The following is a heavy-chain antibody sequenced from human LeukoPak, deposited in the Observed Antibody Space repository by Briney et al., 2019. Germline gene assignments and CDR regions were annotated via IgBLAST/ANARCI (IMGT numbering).Heavy chain of an antibody. CDR3: AKTCGGNCYSDFDS. CDR1: GFIFYNYA. J-gene: IGHJ4*02. D-gene: IGHD2-21*02. CDR2: ISGGGSNK. Sequence: GGSLRLSCAASGFIFYNYAMTWVRQAPGKGLEWVSAISGGGSNKYYADSVKGRFTISRDNSKNTLYLQMKSLSAEDTAVYYCAKTCGGNCYSDFDSWGQGTLVTVSS. V-gene: IGHV3-23*01.